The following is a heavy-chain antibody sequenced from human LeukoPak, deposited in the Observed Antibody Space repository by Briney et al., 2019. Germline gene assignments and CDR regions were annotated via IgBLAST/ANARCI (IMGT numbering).Heavy chain of an antibody. CDR1: GFTFSSYW. D-gene: IGHD3-10*01. CDR2: IKQDGSEK. V-gene: IGHV3-7*01. J-gene: IGHJ5*02. CDR3: ARDRRGTMVRGVTNNWFDP. Sequence: PGGSLRLSCAASGFTFSSYWMSWVRQAPGKGLEWVANIKQDGSEKYYVDSVKGRFTISRDNAKNSLYLQMNSLRAEDTAVYYCARDRRGTMVRGVTNNWFDPWGQGTLVTVSS.